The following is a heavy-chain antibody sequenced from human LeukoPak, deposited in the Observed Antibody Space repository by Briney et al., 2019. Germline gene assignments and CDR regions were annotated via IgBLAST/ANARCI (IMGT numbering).Heavy chain of an antibody. CDR2: IWYDGSNK. CDR1: GFTFSSYG. CDR3: ARYRSSWRAFDI. J-gene: IGHJ3*02. Sequence: GGSLRLSCAASGFTFSSYGMHWVRQAPGKGLEWVAVIWYDGSNKYYADSVKGRFTISRDNSKNTLYLQMNSLRAEDTAAYYCARYRSSWRAFDIWGQGTMVTVSS. D-gene: IGHD6-13*01. V-gene: IGHV3-33*01.